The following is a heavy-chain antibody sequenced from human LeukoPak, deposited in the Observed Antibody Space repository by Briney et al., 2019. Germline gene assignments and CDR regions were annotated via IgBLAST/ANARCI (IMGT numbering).Heavy chain of an antibody. CDR1: GVSISSYY. Sequence: PSGTLCLTCTVSGVSISSYYRSWIRQPPGKGLEWIGYIYYSGSTTYNPSPKSGVSISVDTSTNQFSLQLSSVPAADAAVYYSARPTRGYSYGPLDYWGQGTLVTVSS. D-gene: IGHD5-18*01. J-gene: IGHJ4*02. CDR2: IYYSGST. V-gene: IGHV4-59*01. CDR3: ARPTRGYSYGPLDY.